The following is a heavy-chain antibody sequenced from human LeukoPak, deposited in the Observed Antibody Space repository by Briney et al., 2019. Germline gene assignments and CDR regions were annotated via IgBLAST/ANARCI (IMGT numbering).Heavy chain of an antibody. CDR1: GFTFSSYA. CDR2: ISGSGGST. Sequence: GGSLRLSCAASGFTFSSYAMSWVRQAPGKGLEWVSAISGSGGSTYYADSVKGRFTISRDNAKNSLYLQMNSLRAEDTAVYYCARDLRSSSWRIYDYWGQGTLVTVSS. CDR3: ARDLRSSSWRIYDY. V-gene: IGHV3-23*01. D-gene: IGHD6-13*01. J-gene: IGHJ4*02.